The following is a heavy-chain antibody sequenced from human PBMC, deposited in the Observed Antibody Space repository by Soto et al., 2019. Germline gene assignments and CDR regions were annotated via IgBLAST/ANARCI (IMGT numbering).Heavy chain of an antibody. J-gene: IGHJ6*03. CDR2: IYYSGST. D-gene: IGHD3-16*01. CDR3: ARGPYYDLIWNYYYMDI. Sequence: QVQLQESGPGLVKPSETLSLSCNVSGGSISGHYCSWVRQTPGKGLEWLGYIYYSGSTNYNPSLKRRVTISVNTSKSHVSLRLTSVTAADTAVYYCARGPYYDLIWNYYYMDIWGKGTTVTVS. CDR1: GGSISGHY. V-gene: IGHV4-59*08.